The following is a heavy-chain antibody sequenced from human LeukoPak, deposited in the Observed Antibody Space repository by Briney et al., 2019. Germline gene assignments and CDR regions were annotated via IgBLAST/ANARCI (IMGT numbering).Heavy chain of an antibody. D-gene: IGHD3-22*01. CDR3: AREVYDSSGYYPYYFDY. CDR1: GGSISSGDYY. V-gene: IGHV4-30-4*01. Sequence: SETLSLTCTVSGGSISSGDYYWSWIRQPPGKGLEWIGYIYYSGSTYYNPSLKSRVTISVDTSKNQFSLKLSSVTAADTAVYYCAREVYDSSGYYPYYFDYWGQGTLVTVSS. J-gene: IGHJ4*02. CDR2: IYYSGST.